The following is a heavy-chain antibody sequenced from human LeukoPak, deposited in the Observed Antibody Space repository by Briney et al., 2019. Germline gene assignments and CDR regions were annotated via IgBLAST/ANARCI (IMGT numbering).Heavy chain of an antibody. J-gene: IGHJ4*02. Sequence: ASVKVPCKASGYTFTNYNINWVRQATGQGLEWVGWMNPNSGDTGYAQNFQGRITITRHTSISTAYMELSSLRSEDTAVYYCALMSYRTSLTCYFLDYWGQGTLITVSS. D-gene: IGHD2-21*01. CDR3: ALMSYRTSLTCYFLDY. CDR1: GYTFTNYN. CDR2: MNPNSGDT. V-gene: IGHV1-8*03.